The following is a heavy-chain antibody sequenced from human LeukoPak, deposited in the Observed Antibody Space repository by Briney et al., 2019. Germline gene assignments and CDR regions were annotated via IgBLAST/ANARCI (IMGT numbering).Heavy chain of an antibody. V-gene: IGHV3-30-3*01. CDR1: GFTLSSYA. D-gene: IGHD2-15*01. Sequence: GRSLRLSCAASGFTLSSYAMHWVRQAPGKGLEWVAVISYDGSNKYYADSVKGRFTISRDNSKNTLYLQMNSLRAEDTAVYYCARDGSARGSCQAYWGQGTLVTVSS. J-gene: IGHJ4*02. CDR2: ISYDGSNK. CDR3: ARDGSARGSCQAY.